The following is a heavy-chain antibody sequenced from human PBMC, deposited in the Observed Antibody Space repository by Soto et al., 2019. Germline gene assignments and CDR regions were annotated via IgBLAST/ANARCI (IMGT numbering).Heavy chain of an antibody. CDR2: IYYSGST. CDR3: ARAPDYYDSSGPSVVDY. CDR1: GGSIGSYY. Sequence: SETLSLTCTVSGGSIGSYYWSWIRQHPGKGLEWIGYIYYSGSTYYNPSLKSRVTISVDTSKNQFSLKLSSVTAADTAVYYCARAPDYYDSSGPSVVDYWGQGTLVTVSS. D-gene: IGHD3-22*01. V-gene: IGHV4-31*03. J-gene: IGHJ4*02.